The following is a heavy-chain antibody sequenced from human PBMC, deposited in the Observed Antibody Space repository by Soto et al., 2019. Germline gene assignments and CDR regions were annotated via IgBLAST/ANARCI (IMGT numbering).Heavy chain of an antibody. J-gene: IGHJ6*02. V-gene: IGHV5-51*01. CDR1: GYSFTSYW. CDR3: ARQGGNYDILTGFLYYYYGMDV. D-gene: IGHD3-9*01. CDR2: IYPGDSDT. Sequence: PGESLKISCKGSGYSFTSYWIGWVRQMPGKGLEWMGIIYPGDSDTRYSPSFQGQVTISADKSISTAYLQWSSLKASDTAMYYCARQGGNYDILTGFLYYYYGMDVWGQGTTVTVSS.